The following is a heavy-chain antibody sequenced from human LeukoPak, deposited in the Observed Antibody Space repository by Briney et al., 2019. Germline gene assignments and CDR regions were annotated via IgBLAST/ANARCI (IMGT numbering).Heavy chain of an antibody. CDR3: ASRVVTAIDY. CDR1: GFTFRNFE. D-gene: IGHD2-21*02. J-gene: IGHJ4*02. Sequence: GGSLRLSCVASGFTFRNFEMNWVRQAPGKGLEWVSYISSGGSTIYYADSVKGRFTVSRDNAKNSLYLQMNGLRAQDTAVYYCASRVVTAIDYWGQGTLLTV. V-gene: IGHV3-48*03. CDR2: ISSGGSTI.